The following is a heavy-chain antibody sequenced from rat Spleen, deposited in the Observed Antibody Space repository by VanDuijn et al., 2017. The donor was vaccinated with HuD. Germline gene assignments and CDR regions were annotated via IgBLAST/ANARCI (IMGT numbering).Heavy chain of an antibody. CDR1: GFTFSNYD. CDR3: TTGLH. CDR2: IRHDGSST. J-gene: IGHJ2*01. Sequence: EVQLVESDGGLVQPGRSLKLSCAASGFTFSNYDMAWVRQAPKKGLEWVASIRHDGSSTDYGDSVKGRFTISRDDAKRTLDLQMDSLRSEDTATYYCTTGLHWGQGVMVTVSS. V-gene: IGHV5-29*01. D-gene: IGHD4-1*01.